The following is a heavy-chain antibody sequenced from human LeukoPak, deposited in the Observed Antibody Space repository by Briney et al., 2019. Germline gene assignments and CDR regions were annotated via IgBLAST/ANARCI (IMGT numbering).Heavy chain of an antibody. CDR3: ARAPPSAKGLYDY. CDR1: GFTFSSYA. D-gene: IGHD2-15*01. CDR2: TSYDGSNK. V-gene: IGHV3-30-3*01. J-gene: IGHJ4*02. Sequence: PGGSLRLSCAASGFTFSSYAMHWVRQAPGKGLEWVAVTSYDGSNKYYADSVKGRFTISRDNSKNTLYLQMNSLRAEDTAVYYCARAPPSAKGLYDYWGQGTLVTVSS.